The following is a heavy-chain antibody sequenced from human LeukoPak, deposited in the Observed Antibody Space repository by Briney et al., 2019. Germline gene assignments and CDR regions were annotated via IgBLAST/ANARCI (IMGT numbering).Heavy chain of an antibody. J-gene: IGHJ3*02. D-gene: IGHD5-18*01. CDR2: ISSSSSYI. V-gene: IGHV3-21*01. CDR1: GFTFSSYS. CDR3: ATYTAMVKWGAFDI. Sequence: GGSLRLSCAASGFTFSSYSMNWVRQAPGKGLEWVSSISSSSSYIYYADSVKGRFTISRDNAKNSLYLQMNSLRAEDTAVYYCATYTAMVKWGAFDIWGQGTMVTVSS.